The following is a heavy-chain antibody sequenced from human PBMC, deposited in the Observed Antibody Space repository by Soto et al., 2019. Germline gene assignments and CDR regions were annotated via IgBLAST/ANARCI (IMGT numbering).Heavy chain of an antibody. CDR2: IYYSGTT. V-gene: IGHV4-39*01. CDR1: GGSIKVGGYY. D-gene: IGHD5-12*01. CDR3: ARLAYSHYST. Sequence: SETLALTCTGSGGSIKVGGYYWGWIRQPPGKGLEWVATIYYSGTTYYNPSLKSRLTISLDTSRNQFSLDLTSVTAADTAVYYCARLAYSHYSTWGQGTRVTV. J-gene: IGHJ4*02.